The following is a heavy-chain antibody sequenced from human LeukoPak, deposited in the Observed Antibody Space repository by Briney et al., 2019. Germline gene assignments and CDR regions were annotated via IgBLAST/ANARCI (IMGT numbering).Heavy chain of an antibody. CDR2: MNPNTGDT. J-gene: IGHJ4*02. CDR1: GYTFIGYY. Sequence: ASVKVSCKASGYTFIGYYMYWVRQAPGQGLECMGWMNPNTGDTNYAQKFQGRVTMTRDTSISTAYVELSSLRSDDMAVYYCARVGYCSSASCQYFDYWGQGTLVTVSS. CDR3: ARVGYCSSASCQYFDY. V-gene: IGHV1-2*02. D-gene: IGHD2-2*01.